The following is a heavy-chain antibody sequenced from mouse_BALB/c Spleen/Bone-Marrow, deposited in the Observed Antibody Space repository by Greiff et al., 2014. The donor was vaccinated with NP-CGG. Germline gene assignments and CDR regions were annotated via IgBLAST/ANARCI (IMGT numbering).Heavy chain of an antibody. CDR1: GFSLTSYG. J-gene: IGHJ4*01. D-gene: IGHD1-1*01. CDR2: IWAGGST. CDR3: ARVYGSSYDPYYYAMDY. V-gene: IGHV2-9*02. Sequence: QVQLKESGPGLVAPSQSLSITCTVSGFSLTSYGVYWARQPPGKGLEWLGVIWAGGSTNYNSGLMSRLSISKDNSKSQVLLKMNSLQTDDTAMYYCARVYGSSYDPYYYAMDYWGQGTSVTDSS.